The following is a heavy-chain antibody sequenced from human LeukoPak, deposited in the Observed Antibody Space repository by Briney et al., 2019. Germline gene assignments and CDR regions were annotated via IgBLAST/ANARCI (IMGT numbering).Heavy chain of an antibody. CDR1: GLTVSSND. V-gene: IGHV3-72*01. CDR3: AREWDSGSYYLGYFDY. Sequence: GGSLRLSCEASGLTVSSNDMSWVRQAPGKGLEWVGRIRNKANSYTTEYAASVKGRFTISRDDSKNSLYLQMNSLKCEDTAVYYCAREWDSGSYYLGYFDYWGQGTLVTVSS. J-gene: IGHJ4*02. D-gene: IGHD1-26*01. CDR2: IRNKANSYTT.